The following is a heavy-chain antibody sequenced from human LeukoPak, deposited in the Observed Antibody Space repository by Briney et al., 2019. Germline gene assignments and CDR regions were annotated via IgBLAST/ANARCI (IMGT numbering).Heavy chain of an antibody. CDR3: ARSQFRVGGDAGGY. V-gene: IGHV1-69*02. J-gene: IGHJ4*02. D-gene: IGHD2-21*02. CDR2: IIPILGIA. Sequence: GASVKVSCKASGGTFSSYTISWVRQAPGQGLEWMGRIIPILGIANYAQKFQGRVTMTRNTSISTAYMELSSLRSEDTAVYYCARSQFRVGGDAGGYWGQGTLVTVSS. CDR1: GGTFSSYT.